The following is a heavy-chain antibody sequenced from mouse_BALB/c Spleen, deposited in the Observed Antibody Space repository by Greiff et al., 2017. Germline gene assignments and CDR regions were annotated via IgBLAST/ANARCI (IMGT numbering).Heavy chain of an antibody. CDR2: ISSGSSTI. V-gene: IGHV5-17*02. CDR1: GFTFSSFG. Sequence: EVNVVESGGGLVQPGGSRKLSCAASGFTFSSFGMHWVRQAPEKGLEWVAYISSGSSTIYYADTVKGRFTISRDNPKNTLFLQMTSLRSEDTAMYYCARFGGYFDVWGAGTTVTVSS. CDR3: ARFGGYFDV. J-gene: IGHJ1*01.